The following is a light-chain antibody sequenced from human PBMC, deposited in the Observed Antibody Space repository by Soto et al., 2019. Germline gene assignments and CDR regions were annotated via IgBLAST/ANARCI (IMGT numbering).Light chain of an antibody. CDR3: QQYGSTPLT. CDR1: QSVGNNN. V-gene: IGKV3-20*01. J-gene: IGKJ4*01. Sequence: EIVLTQSPGTLSLSPGERATLSCRASQSVGNNNLAWYQQKPGQAPRFLIYDASSRATGIPDRFSGSGSGTDFTLTISRLEPEDFAVYYCQQYGSTPLTFGGGTKVDIK. CDR2: DAS.